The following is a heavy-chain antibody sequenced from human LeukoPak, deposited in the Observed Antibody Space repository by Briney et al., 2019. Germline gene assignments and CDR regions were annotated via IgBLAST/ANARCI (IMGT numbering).Heavy chain of an antibody. V-gene: IGHV4-61*01. Sequence: PSETLSLTCTVSGDSLSNDRYYWTWIRQSPGKGREWIAYIRYSGHTNYNPSLDTRVTISLDASKNQLSLRLSSVTAADTAMYYCARYNWNTWFDPWGQGALVTVSS. D-gene: IGHD1-1*01. J-gene: IGHJ5*02. CDR1: GDSLSNDRYY. CDR3: ARYNWNTWFDP. CDR2: IRYSGHT.